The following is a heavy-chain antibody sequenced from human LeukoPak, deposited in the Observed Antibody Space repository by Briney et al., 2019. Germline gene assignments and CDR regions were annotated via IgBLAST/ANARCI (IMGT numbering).Heavy chain of an antibody. V-gene: IGHV1-18*01. CDR1: GYTFTNYG. CDR2: ISAYNGNT. J-gene: IGHJ3*02. Sequence: ASVTVSCNASGYTFTNYGISWVRQAPGQGLEWMGWISAYNGNTNYAQNFQGRVTMTTDASTSTAYMELRSLRSDDTAVYYCARDRRGVWELLRAFDIWGQGTMVTVSS. CDR3: ARDRRGVWELLRAFDI. D-gene: IGHD1-26*01.